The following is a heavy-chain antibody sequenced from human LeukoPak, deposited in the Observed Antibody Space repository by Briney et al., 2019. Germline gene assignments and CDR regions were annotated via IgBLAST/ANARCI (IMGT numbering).Heavy chain of an antibody. D-gene: IGHD3-22*01. Sequence: GGSLRLSCAASGFTFDAYAMHWVRQAPGKGLEWVSGISWNSGSIGYADSVKGRFTISRDNAKNSLYLQMNSLRAEDTALYYCAKAYYYDSSGYFDAFDIWGQGTMVTVSS. J-gene: IGHJ3*02. CDR2: ISWNSGSI. CDR1: GFTFDAYA. V-gene: IGHV3-9*01. CDR3: AKAYYYDSSGYFDAFDI.